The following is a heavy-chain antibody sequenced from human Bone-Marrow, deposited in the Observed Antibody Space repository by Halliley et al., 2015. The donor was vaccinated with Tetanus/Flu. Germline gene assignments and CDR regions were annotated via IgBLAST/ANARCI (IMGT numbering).Heavy chain of an antibody. J-gene: IGHJ6*02. V-gene: IGHV3-30*03. D-gene: IGHD1-26*01. CDR2: ISGDGTER. Sequence: VISGDGTERHYADSVEGRFTISRDNSKNTVFLQLNSLKAEDSAVYFCALGGEYFYYYYGLDVWGQGTTVTVSS. CDR3: ALGGEYFYYYYGLDV.